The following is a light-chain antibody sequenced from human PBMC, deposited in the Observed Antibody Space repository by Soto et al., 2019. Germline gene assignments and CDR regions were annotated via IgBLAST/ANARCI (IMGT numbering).Light chain of an antibody. V-gene: IGKV1-39*01. J-gene: IGKJ4*01. CDR3: QQSYSTLGLA. CDR2: AAS. Sequence: DIQMTQSPSSLSASVGDRITITCRASQSMSSYLNWYQQKPGKAPKLLIYAASSLQSGVPSRFSDSGSGTDFTLTISSLQPKDFATYYCQQSYSTLGLAFGGGTKVEIK. CDR1: QSMSSY.